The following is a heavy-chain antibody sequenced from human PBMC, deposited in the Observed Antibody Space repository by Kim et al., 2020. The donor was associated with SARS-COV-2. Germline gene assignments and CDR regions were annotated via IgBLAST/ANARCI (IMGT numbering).Heavy chain of an antibody. CDR3: ARAGIAVAGTFYYYYGMDV. V-gene: IGHV4-61*02. CDR1: GGSISSGSYY. Sequence: SETLSLTCTVSGGSISSGSYYWSWIRQPAGKGLEWIGRIYTSGSTNYNPSLKSRVTISVDTSKNQFSLKLSSVTAADTAVYYCARAGIAVAGTFYYYYGMDVWGQGTTVTVSS. CDR2: IYTSGST. J-gene: IGHJ6*02. D-gene: IGHD6-19*01.